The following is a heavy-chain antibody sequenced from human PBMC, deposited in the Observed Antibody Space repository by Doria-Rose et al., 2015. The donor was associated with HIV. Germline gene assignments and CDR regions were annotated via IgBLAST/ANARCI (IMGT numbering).Heavy chain of an antibody. CDR2: INPYSGGT. J-gene: IGHJ3*02. CDR3: ARESSTVIVAGGAFDI. CDR1: FTDDY. Sequence: FTDDYIHWVRQAPGQGLEWMGWINPYSGGTKYAQNFQGRVTMTRDTSVSTAYLELSRLRSDDTAVYFCARESSTVIVAGGAFDIWGQGTLVTVSS. D-gene: IGHD3-16*01. V-gene: IGHV1-2*02.